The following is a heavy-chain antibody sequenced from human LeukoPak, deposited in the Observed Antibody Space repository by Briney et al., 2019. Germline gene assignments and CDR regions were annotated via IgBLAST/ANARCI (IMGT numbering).Heavy chain of an antibody. CDR2: AYYTGNT. J-gene: IGHJ4*02. D-gene: IGHD2-15*01. V-gene: IGHV4-59*08. Sequence: SETLSLTCTVSGGSISSYYWSWIRQPPGKGLEWIGFAYYTGNTYYNPSLESRVTISVDTSKNQFSLKLNSIAAADTAVYYCARHPEFCKGGSCPPEYWGQGTLVTVSS. CDR1: GGSISSYY. CDR3: ARHPEFCKGGSCPPEY.